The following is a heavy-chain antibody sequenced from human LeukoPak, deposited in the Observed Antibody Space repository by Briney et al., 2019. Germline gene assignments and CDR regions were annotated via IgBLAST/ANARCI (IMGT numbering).Heavy chain of an antibody. CDR3: AKVGSSGYLSYFDY. J-gene: IGHJ4*02. CDR2: ISGSGGST. D-gene: IGHD3-22*01. CDR1: GFTFSSYA. V-gene: IGHV3-23*01. Sequence: GGSLRLSCAASGFTFSSYAMSWVRQAPGKRLEWVSAISGSGGSTYYADSVKGRFTISRDNSKNTLYLQMNSLRAEDTAVYYCAKVGSSGYLSYFDYWGQGTLVTVSS.